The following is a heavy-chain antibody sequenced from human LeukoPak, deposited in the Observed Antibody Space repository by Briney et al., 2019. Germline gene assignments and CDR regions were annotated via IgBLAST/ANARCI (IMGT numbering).Heavy chain of an antibody. D-gene: IGHD5-12*01. CDR2: ITWDGDST. CDR1: GFTFDDYT. V-gene: IGHV3-43*01. Sequence: PGGSLRLSCAASGFTFDDYTMHWVRQAPGKGLEWVSLITWDGDSTYYADSVKGRFTISRDNSKNSLYLQMNSLTTDDTALYYCAKDGYGGYHAQFDYWGQGTLVTVSS. CDR3: AKDGYGGYHAQFDY. J-gene: IGHJ4*02.